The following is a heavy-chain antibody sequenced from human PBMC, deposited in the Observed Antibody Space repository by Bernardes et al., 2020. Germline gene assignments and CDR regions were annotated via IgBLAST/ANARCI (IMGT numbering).Heavy chain of an antibody. J-gene: IGHJ4*02. CDR1: GYSFTTYV. V-gene: IGHV1-18*01. CDR2: ISTYNGNT. CDR3: ARDVRSLEWLPTLNLGY. D-gene: IGHD3-9*01. Sequence: ASVKVSCKASGYSFTTYVITWVRQAPGQGLEWMGWISTYNGNTNYAQNFQGRVSMTTDTSTNTAYMELRSLRSDDTAVYYCARDVRSLEWLPTLNLGYWGQGTLVTVSS.